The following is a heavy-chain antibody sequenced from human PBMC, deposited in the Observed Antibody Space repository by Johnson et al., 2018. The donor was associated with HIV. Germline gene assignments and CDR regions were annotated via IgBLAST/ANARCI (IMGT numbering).Heavy chain of an antibody. V-gene: IGHV3-23*04. J-gene: IGHJ3*02. CDR1: GFTFSSYA. Sequence: VQLVESGGGLVQPGGSLRLSCAASGFTFSSYAMSWVRQAPGKGLEWVSAISGSGGSTYYADSMKGRFTISRDNSKNTLYLQMNSLRAEDTAVYYCAKTYYYDSSGSLDAFDIWGQGTMVTVSS. CDR3: AKTYYYDSSGSLDAFDI. CDR2: ISGSGGST. D-gene: IGHD3-22*01.